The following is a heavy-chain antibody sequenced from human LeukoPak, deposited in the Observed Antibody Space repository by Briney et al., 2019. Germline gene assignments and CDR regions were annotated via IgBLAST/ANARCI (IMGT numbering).Heavy chain of an antibody. J-gene: IGHJ4*02. D-gene: IGHD3-3*01. V-gene: IGHV7-4-1*02. Sequence: ASVKVSCKTSGYTFTDYYMHWVRQAPGQGLEWMGWINTNTGNPTYAQGFTGRFVFSLDTSVSTAYLQISSLKAEDTAVYYCARGSRLRFLDHDFDYWGQGTLVTVSS. CDR3: ARGSRLRFLDHDFDY. CDR1: GYTFTDYY. CDR2: INTNTGNP.